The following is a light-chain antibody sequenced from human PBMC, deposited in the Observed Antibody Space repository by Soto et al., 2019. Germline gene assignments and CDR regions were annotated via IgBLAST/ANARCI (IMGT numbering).Light chain of an antibody. V-gene: IGLV2-14*01. Sequence: QSVLTQPDSVSGSPGQSITVSCTGTSSDIGAYNYVSWYQQHPGEAPKLIIYEVSNRPSGVSNRFSGSKSGNTASLTISGLQADDEADYYCCSRASTITYVFGSGTKVTVL. CDR3: CSRASTITYV. CDR2: EVS. J-gene: IGLJ1*01. CDR1: SSDIGAYNY.